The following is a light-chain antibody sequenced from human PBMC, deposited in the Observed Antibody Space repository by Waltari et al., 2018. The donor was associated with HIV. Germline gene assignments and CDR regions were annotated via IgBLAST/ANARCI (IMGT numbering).Light chain of an antibody. V-gene: IGLV2-11*01. J-gene: IGLJ2*01. CDR1: SSDVGGYKF. CDR3: CSYAGSYTMV. Sequence: QSALTQPRSVSGSPGQSVTISCTGSSSDVGGYKFVSWYQQHPGKAPKVIIHDVSEPPSGVPDRFSGSKSGNTAALTISGLQAEDDADYYCCSYAGSYTMVFGGGTKLTVL. CDR2: DVS.